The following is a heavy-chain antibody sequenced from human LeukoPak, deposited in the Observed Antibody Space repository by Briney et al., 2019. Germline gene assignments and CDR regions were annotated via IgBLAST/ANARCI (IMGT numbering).Heavy chain of an antibody. Sequence: SETLSLTCAVYGGSFSGYYWSWIRQPPGKGLEWIGEINHSGSTNYNPSLKSRVTISVDTSKNQFSLKLSSVTAADTAGYYCARRESSDAFDIWGQGTMVTVSS. V-gene: IGHV4-34*01. CDR2: INHSGST. J-gene: IGHJ3*02. CDR1: GGSFSGYY. CDR3: ARRESSDAFDI.